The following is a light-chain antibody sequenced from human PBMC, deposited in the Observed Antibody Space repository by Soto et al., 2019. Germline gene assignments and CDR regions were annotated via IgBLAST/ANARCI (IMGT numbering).Light chain of an antibody. Sequence: QSALTQPRSVSGSPGQSVTISCTGTRSDVGGYNYVSWYQQHPGKAPKLMIYDVSKRPSGVPDRFSGSKSGNTASLTISGRQAEDEADYYFCSYAGSYYVFGTGTKVTVL. CDR1: RSDVGGYNY. CDR2: DVS. J-gene: IGLJ1*01. V-gene: IGLV2-11*01. CDR3: CSYAGSYYV.